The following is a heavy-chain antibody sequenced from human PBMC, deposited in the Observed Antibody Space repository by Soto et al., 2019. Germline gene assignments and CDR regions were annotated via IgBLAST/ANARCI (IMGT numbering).Heavy chain of an antibody. V-gene: IGHV3-53*01. CDR1: GLSVTANY. J-gene: IGHJ3*02. Sequence: EVQLVESGGGLIQPGGSLRLICAASGLSVTANYMTWVRQAPGKGLEWLSIIYRGGGTYYADSLKGRAIISRDGSRNMVFLQMNSLTAEDAGVYYRASRDDSETFDIWGRGTVVNVSS. CDR3: ASRDDSETFDI. D-gene: IGHD5-18*01. CDR2: IYRGGGT.